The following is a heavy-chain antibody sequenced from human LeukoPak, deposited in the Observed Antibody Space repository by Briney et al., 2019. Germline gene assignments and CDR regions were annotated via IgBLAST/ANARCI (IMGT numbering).Heavy chain of an antibody. V-gene: IGHV3-23*01. Sequence: GGSLRLSCAASGFTFSSYAMSWVRQAPGKGLEWVSGISGSGASTYYADYVKGRFTISTDNSKNTLYLQMNSLRAEDTAVYYCAKDFDDNFWHGHNAFDIGGQGTMVTVSS. CDR1: GFTFSSYA. J-gene: IGHJ3*02. D-gene: IGHD3-3*01. CDR2: ISGSGAST. CDR3: AKDFDDNFWHGHNAFDI.